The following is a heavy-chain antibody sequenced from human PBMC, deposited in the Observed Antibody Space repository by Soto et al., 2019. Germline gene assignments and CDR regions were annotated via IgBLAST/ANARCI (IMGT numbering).Heavy chain of an antibody. CDR2: INSDGGST. V-gene: IGHV3-74*01. J-gene: IGHJ4*02. CDR3: ASAAGIRAAFDY. Sequence: EVQLVESGGGLVQPGGSLRLSCAASGFTFSNYWMHWVRQVPGKGLVWVSRINSDGGSTTYADSVKGRFTISRDNAKNTLYLQMNSLRVEDTAVCYCASAAGIRAAFDYWGQGTLVTVSS. CDR1: GFTFSNYW. D-gene: IGHD3-3*02.